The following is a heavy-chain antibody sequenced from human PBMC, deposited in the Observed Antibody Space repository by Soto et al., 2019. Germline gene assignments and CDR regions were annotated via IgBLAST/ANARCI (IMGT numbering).Heavy chain of an antibody. J-gene: IGHJ6*02. CDR3: ARRGYVDYYGMDV. CDR2: IYPCDSDT. D-gene: IGHD3-16*01. CDR1: GYSFTIYW. V-gene: IGHV5-51*01. Sequence: PGESLKISCDGSGYSFTIYWIGLVLQMPGKGLEWMGIIYPCDSDTRYSPSFQGQVTISADKSISTAYLQWSSLKASDTAMYYCARRGYVDYYGMDVWGQGTTVPSP.